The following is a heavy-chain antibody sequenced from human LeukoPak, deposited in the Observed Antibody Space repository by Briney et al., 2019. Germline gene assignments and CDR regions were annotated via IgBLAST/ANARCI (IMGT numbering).Heavy chain of an antibody. CDR1: GGTFSSYA. J-gene: IGHJ4*02. D-gene: IGHD3-22*01. CDR3: ARSGDYYDSSGHDY. Sequence: GASVKVSCKASGGTFSSYAISWVRQAPGQGLEWMGRIIPILGIANYAQKFQGRVTITADKSTSTAYMELSSLRSEDTAVYYCARSGDYYDSSGHDYWGQGTLVTVSP. CDR2: IIPILGIA. V-gene: IGHV1-69*04.